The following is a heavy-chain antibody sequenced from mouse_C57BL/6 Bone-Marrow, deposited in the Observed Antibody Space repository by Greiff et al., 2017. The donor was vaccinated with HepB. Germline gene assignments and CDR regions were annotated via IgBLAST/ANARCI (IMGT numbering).Heavy chain of an antibody. D-gene: IGHD2-1*01. CDR3: ARSGGNYPYDYAFDY. V-gene: IGHV5-6*01. J-gene: IGHJ4*01. CDR1: RFTFSTYG. CDR2: ISSGGSFT. Sequence: EVQLVESGGDFVKPGGSLKLSCAASRFTFSTYGMSWVRQTPDTRLEWVATISSGGSFTYYPDSVKGRFTISRDNAKNTLYLQMSSLKSEDTAIYDCARSGGNYPYDYAFDYWGQGTSVTVSS.